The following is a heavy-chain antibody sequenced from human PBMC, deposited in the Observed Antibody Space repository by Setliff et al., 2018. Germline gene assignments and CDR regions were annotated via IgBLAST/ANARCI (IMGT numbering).Heavy chain of an antibody. CDR1: GESISDSY. V-gene: IGHV4-30-4*08. J-gene: IGHJ5*02. D-gene: IGHD4-17*01. CDR3: ARDFGDYGLDP. Sequence: PSETLSLTCGVYGESISDSYWSWIRQPPGKGLEWIGYIYYSGSTYYNPSLKRRVTISVDTSKNQFSLKLSSVTAADTAVYYCARDFGDYGLDPWGQGTLVTVSS. CDR2: IYYSGST.